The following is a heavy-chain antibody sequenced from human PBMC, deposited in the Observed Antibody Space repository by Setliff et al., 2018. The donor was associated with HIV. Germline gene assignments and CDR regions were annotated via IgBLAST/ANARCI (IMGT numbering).Heavy chain of an antibody. V-gene: IGHV3-64D*09. Sequence: PGGSLRLSCAASGFAFSFYAMNWVRQAPGKGLEYVSAISSNGGSTYYADSVKGRFTISRDNSKNTLYLQMSSLRAEDTAVYYCAGESSIAVAEYFQHWGQGTLVTVSS. J-gene: IGHJ1*01. D-gene: IGHD6-19*01. CDR1: GFAFSFYA. CDR3: AGESSIAVAEYFQH. CDR2: ISSNGGST.